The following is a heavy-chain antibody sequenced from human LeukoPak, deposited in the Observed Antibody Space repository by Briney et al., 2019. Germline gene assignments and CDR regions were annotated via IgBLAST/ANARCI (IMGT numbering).Heavy chain of an antibody. V-gene: IGHV4-34*01. CDR3: ARAEPSSTSCADY. D-gene: IGHD2-2*01. J-gene: IGHJ4*02. CDR1: GGSFSGYY. Sequence: PSETLSLTCAVYGGSFSGYYWSWIRQPPGKGLEWIGEINHSGSTNYNPSLKSRVTISVDTSKNQFSLKLSSVTAADTAVYHCARAEPSSTSCADYWGQGTLVTVSS. CDR2: INHSGST.